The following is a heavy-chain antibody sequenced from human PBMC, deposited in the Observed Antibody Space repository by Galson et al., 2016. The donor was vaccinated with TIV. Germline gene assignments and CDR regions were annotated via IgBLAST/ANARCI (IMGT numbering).Heavy chain of an antibody. Sequence: SVKVSCKASGGTFSRYTVSWVRLAPGQGLEWMGRIIPLLGITNYAQKFQGRVTITTDRSTTTAYMELSSLRSVDTAVYYCARGVAAAGTLSSSMGVWGHGTTVTASS. J-gene: IGHJ6*02. D-gene: IGHD6-13*01. V-gene: IGHV1-69*02. CDR3: ARGVAAAGTLSSSMGV. CDR2: IIPLLGIT. CDR1: GGTFSRYT.